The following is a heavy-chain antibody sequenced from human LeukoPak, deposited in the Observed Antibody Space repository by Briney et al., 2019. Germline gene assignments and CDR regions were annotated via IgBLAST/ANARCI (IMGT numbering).Heavy chain of an antibody. CDR1: GYTFTGYY. CDR3: ARGPYYYDSSGQNEYFQH. D-gene: IGHD3-22*01. Sequence: ASVKVSCKASGYTFTGYYMHWVRQAPGQGLEWMGWINPNSGGTNYAQKFQGRVTMTRDTSISTAYMELSGLRSDDTAVYYCARGPYYYDSSGQNEYFQHWGQGTLVTVSS. CDR2: INPNSGGT. V-gene: IGHV1-2*02. J-gene: IGHJ1*01.